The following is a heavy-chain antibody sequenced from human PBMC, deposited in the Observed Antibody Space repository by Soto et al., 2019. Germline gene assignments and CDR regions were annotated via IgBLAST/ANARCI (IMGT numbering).Heavy chain of an antibody. CDR1: GFTFSTYW. CDR3: ARESSSGSYFPYYYGMDV. D-gene: IGHD3-10*01. Sequence: GGSLTLSCIASGFTFSTYWMNRVRQAPGKGLQWVANIKEDGSEKYYVDSVKGRFTISRDNTKNSLYLQMNSLTAEDTAVYYCARESSSGSYFPYYYGMDVWGQGTTVTVTS. V-gene: IGHV3-7*03. CDR2: IKEDGSEK. J-gene: IGHJ6*02.